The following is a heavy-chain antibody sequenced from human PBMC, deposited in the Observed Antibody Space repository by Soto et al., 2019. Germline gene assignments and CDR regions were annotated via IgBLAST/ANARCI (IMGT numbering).Heavy chain of an antibody. V-gene: IGHV4-34*01. J-gene: IGHJ4*02. CDR3: ARGTPFGR. Sequence: SETLSLTCAVYGGSFSDYSWTWIRQPPGKGLEWIGEINHSGSTYYNPSLKSRVTISVDRSKNQFSLKLSSVTSADTAVYYCARGTPFGRWGQGTLVTVSS. D-gene: IGHD3-3*01. CDR2: INHSGST. CDR1: GGSFSDYS.